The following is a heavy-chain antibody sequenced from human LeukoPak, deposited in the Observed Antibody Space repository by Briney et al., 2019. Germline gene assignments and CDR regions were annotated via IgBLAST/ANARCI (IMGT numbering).Heavy chain of an antibody. J-gene: IGHJ3*02. CDR3: ARGSGYDSYAFDI. CDR2: ISSSGSTI. Sequence: GGSLRLSCAASGFTFSDYYMSWIRQAPGKGLEWVSYISSSGSTIYYADSVKGRFTISRDNSKNTLYLQMNSLRAEDTAVYYCARGSGYDSYAFDIWGQGTMVTVSS. V-gene: IGHV3-11*01. D-gene: IGHD5-12*01. CDR1: GFTFSDYY.